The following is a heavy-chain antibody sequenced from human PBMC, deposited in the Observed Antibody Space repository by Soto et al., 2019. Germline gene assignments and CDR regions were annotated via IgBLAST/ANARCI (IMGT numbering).Heavy chain of an antibody. Sequence: QITLKESGPTLVKPTQTLTLTCTFSGFSLSTSGVGVGWIRQPPGKALEWLALIYWNDDKRYSPSLKSRLTITKDTSKNQVVLTMTNMDPVDTATYYCAHIPRQYSGGWGGNWFDPWGQGTLVTVSS. J-gene: IGHJ5*02. CDR2: IYWNDDK. CDR3: AHIPRQYSGGWGGNWFDP. D-gene: IGHD6-19*01. V-gene: IGHV2-5*01. CDR1: GFSLSTSGVG.